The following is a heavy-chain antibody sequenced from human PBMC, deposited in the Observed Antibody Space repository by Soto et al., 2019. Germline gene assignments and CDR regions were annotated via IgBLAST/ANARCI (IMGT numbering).Heavy chain of an antibody. J-gene: IGHJ4*02. CDR3: ASRDPGTSVDY. Sequence: SETLSLTCAVSGGSFTSNNWWTWVRQPPGQGLEWIGEIYRTGSTNYNPSLKSRVTISLDKSENQFSLKVTSLTAADTAVYYCASRDPGTSVDYWGQGTLGTVSS. CDR2: IYRTGST. CDR1: GGSFTSNNW. V-gene: IGHV4-4*02. D-gene: IGHD1-7*01.